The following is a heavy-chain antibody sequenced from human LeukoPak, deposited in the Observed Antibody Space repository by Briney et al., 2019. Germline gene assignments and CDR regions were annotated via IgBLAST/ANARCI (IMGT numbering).Heavy chain of an antibody. J-gene: IGHJ4*02. CDR3: ARAETLAAIYFDF. Sequence: SETLSLTCSVSGGSISPYYWSWFRQPPGKGLEWIGYIFHSGITTYNPSLKSRVSISLDSSKNQFFLRLTSVTAADTAMYYCARAETLAAIYFDFWGQGSLVTVSS. V-gene: IGHV4-59*01. D-gene: IGHD6-25*01. CDR1: GGSISPYY. CDR2: IFHSGIT.